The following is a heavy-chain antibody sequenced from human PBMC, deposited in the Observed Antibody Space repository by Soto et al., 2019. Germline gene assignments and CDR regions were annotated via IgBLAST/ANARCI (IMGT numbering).Heavy chain of an antibody. D-gene: IGHD3-22*01. CDR2: ISYDGSNK. V-gene: IGHV3-30-3*01. CDR3: ARVVYYDSSGYQY. CDR1: GFTFSSYA. J-gene: IGHJ4*02. Sequence: QVQLVESGGGVVQPGRSLRLSCAASGFTFSSYAMHWVRQAPGKGLEWVAVISYDGSNKYYADSVKGRFTISRDNAKNSLYLQMNSLRAEDTAVYYCARVVYYDSSGYQYWGQGTLVTVSS.